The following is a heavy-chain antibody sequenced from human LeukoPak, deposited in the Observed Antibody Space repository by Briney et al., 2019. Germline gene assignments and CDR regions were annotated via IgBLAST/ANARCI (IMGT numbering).Heavy chain of an antibody. V-gene: IGHV4-4*02. D-gene: IGHD3-10*01. CDR1: GGSISSSNW. Sequence: SGTLSLTCAVSGGSISSSNWWSWVRQPPGKGLEWIGEIYHSGSTNYNPSLKSRVTISVDKSKNQFSLKLSSVTAADTAVYYCARDGLLWFGELFGPDAFDIWGQGTMVTVSS. CDR3: ARDGLLWFGELFGPDAFDI. J-gene: IGHJ3*02. CDR2: IYHSGST.